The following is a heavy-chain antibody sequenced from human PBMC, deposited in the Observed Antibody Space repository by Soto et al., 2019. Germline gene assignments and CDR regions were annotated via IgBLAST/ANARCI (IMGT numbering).Heavy chain of an antibody. D-gene: IGHD6-13*01. CDR3: ARASGIAAAGPHPYFDY. CDR2: INHSGST. Sequence: PSETLSLTCAVYGGSFSGYYWSWIRQPPGKGLEWIGEINHSGSTNYNPSLKSRVTISVDTSKNQFSLKLSSVTAADTAVYYCARASGIAAAGPHPYFDYWGQGTLVTVSS. J-gene: IGHJ4*02. CDR1: GGSFSGYY. V-gene: IGHV4-34*01.